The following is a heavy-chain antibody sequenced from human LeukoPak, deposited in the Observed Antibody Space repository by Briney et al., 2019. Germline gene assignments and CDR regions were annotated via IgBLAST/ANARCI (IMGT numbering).Heavy chain of an antibody. CDR1: GFTFSDYY. V-gene: IGHV3-11*01. CDR2: ISSSGSTI. CDR3: ARSRITIFGVYDY. J-gene: IGHJ4*02. Sequence: PGGSLRLSCAASGFTFSDYYMSWIRQAPGKGLEWVSYISSSGSTIYYADSVKGRFTISRDNAMNSLYLQMNSLRAEDTAVYYCARSRITIFGVYDYWGQGTLVTVSS. D-gene: IGHD3-3*01.